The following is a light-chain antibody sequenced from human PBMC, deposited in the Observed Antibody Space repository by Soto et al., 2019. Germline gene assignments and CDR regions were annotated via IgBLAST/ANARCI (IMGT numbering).Light chain of an antibody. CDR3: QQYDSYCT. Sequence: DIQMTQSPSTLSASVGDRVTITCRASQSIRSWLAWYQQKPGKAPRLLIYKASSLESGVPPRFSGSGSGTEFTLTISSLQPDDSATYYCQQYDSYCTFGGGTKVDIK. V-gene: IGKV1-5*03. CDR1: QSIRSW. J-gene: IGKJ4*01. CDR2: KAS.